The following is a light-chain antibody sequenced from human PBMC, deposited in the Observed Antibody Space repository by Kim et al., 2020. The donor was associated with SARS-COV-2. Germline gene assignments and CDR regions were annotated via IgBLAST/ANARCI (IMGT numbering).Light chain of an antibody. CDR1: QSISTY. J-gene: IGKJ4*01. CDR2: AAS. Sequence: DIQMTQSPSSLAASVGDRVTIACRASQSISTYLNWYQQKPGKAPKLLIYAASRLQSGVPSRFSGSGSGTDFTLTISSLQPEDFATYYCQQSQTATLLTFGGGTKVDIK. V-gene: IGKV1-39*01. CDR3: QQSQTATLLT.